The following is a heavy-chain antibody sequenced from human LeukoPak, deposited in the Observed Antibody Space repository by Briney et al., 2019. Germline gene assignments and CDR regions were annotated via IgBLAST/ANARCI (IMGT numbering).Heavy chain of an antibody. CDR2: FDPEDGET. CDR3: ATLTSGIAVAGTTDY. CDR1: GYTLTELS. J-gene: IGHJ4*02. Sequence: ASVKVSCKVSGYTLTELSMHWVRQAPGKGLEWMGGFDPEDGETIYAQKFQGRVAMTEDTSTDTAYMELSSLRSEDTAVYYCATLTSGIAVAGTTDYWGQGTLVTVSS. D-gene: IGHD6-19*01. V-gene: IGHV1-24*01.